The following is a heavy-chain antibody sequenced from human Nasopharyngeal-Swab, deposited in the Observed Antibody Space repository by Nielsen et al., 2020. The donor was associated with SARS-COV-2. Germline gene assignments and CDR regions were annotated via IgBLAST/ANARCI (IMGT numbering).Heavy chain of an antibody. D-gene: IGHD2-21*01. CDR1: GGSISSSTYY. V-gene: IGHV4-39*01. Sequence: SETLSLTCSVSGGSISSSTYYWGWIRQPPGKALEYIGAIYRYGDTYYNPSLKSRVTISADTSKNQFSLTLTSVTAADTAVYFCARLGVVIPAAISGPWGQGTLVAVSS. CDR2: IYRYGDT. J-gene: IGHJ5*02. CDR3: ARLGVVIPAAISGP.